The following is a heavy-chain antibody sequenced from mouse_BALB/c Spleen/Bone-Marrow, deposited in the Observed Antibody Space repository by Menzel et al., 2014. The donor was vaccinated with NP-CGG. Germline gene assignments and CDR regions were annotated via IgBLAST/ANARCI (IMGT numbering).Heavy chain of an antibody. Sequence: QVTLKECGAELVRPGTSVKVSCKASGYAFTNYLIEWVKQRPGQGLEWIGAINLGTGDSNYNETFKGKATLTADKSSNTDNMQLSSLTSDDAAVYFCARRYYGRWCFDVWGAGTTVTVSS. D-gene: IGHD1-2*01. J-gene: IGHJ1*01. V-gene: IGHV1-54*01. CDR3: ARRYYGRWCFDV. CDR1: GYAFTNYL. CDR2: INLGTGDS.